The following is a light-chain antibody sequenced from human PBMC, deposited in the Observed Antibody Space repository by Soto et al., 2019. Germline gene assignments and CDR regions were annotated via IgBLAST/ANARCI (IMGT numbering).Light chain of an antibody. CDR1: HSLVYSDGNTY. Sequence: DVVMTQSPLSLPVTLGQPASLSCRSSHSLVYSDGNTYLSWFQQRPGQSPRRLIYKVSNRDSGVPDRFSGSGSVTDLTLKISRVEAEDVGVYYCMQGKHWPPKFGQGTKVEIK. V-gene: IGKV2-30*01. CDR3: MQGKHWPPK. J-gene: IGKJ1*01. CDR2: KVS.